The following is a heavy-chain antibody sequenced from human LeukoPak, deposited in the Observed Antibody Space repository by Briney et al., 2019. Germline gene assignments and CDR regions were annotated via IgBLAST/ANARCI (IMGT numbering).Heavy chain of an antibody. J-gene: IGHJ3*02. CDR3: ARGRGLFTEGGDAFDI. Sequence: GGSLRLSCAASGFTFDDYGMNWGRQAPGKGLEWVSGINWNGGNTGYADSVKGRFTISRDNAKNSLYLQMNSLRAEDTALYYCARGRGLFTEGGDAFDIWGQGTMVTVSS. V-gene: IGHV3-20*04. CDR1: GFTFDDYG. CDR2: INWNGGNT. D-gene: IGHD3-10*01.